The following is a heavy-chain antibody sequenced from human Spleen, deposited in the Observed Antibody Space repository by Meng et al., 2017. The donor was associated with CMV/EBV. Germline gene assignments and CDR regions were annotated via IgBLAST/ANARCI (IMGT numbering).Heavy chain of an antibody. CDR2: INWNGGST. Sequence: GESLKISCAASGFTFDDYGMSWVRQAPGKGLEWVSGINWNGGSTGYADSVKGRFTISRDNAKNSLYLQMNSLRAEDTALYYCARGRVKDYPLTFWGQGTLVTVSS. V-gene: IGHV3-20*04. CDR1: GFTFDDYG. CDR3: ARGRVKDYPLTF. J-gene: IGHJ4*02. D-gene: IGHD5-24*01.